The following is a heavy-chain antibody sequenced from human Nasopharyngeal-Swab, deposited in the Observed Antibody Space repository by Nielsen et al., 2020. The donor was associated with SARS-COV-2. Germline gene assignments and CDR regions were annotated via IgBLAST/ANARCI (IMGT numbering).Heavy chain of an antibody. D-gene: IGHD5-18*01. V-gene: IGHV3-30*04. CDR1: GFTFSNYA. J-gene: IGHJ6*02. Sequence: GGSLRLSCAAPGFTFSNYAIHWVRQAPGKGLEWVGVISYDGSNKDYADSVKGRFTVSRDNSKDTLYLQMNSLRTEDTAVYYCTRTQAGYSYVVYYYGMDVWGQGTTVTVSS. CDR3: TRTQAGYSYVVYYYGMDV. CDR2: ISYDGSNK.